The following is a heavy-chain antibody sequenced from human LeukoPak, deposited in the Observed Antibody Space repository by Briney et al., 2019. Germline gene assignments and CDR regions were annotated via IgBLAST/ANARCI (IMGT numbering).Heavy chain of an antibody. CDR1: GYSFISYW. J-gene: IGHJ6*02. Sequence: GESLKISCKGSGYSFISYWIGWVRQMPGKGLEWMGIIYPGDSDTRYSPSFQGQVTISADKSISTAYLQWSSLKASDTAMYYCARAGDIVLMNYYGMDVWGQGTTVTVSS. CDR2: IYPGDSDT. V-gene: IGHV5-51*01. CDR3: ARAGDIVLMNYYGMDV. D-gene: IGHD2-8*01.